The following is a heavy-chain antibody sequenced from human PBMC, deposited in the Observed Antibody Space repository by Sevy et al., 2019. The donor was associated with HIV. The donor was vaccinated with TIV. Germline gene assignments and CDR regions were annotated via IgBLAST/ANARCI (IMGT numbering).Heavy chain of an antibody. CDR2: IHPGAADT. CDR3: ATFAYGDYVGYFDF. V-gene: IGHV5-51*01. D-gene: IGHD4-17*01. J-gene: IGHJ4*02. CDR1: WYSCANYW. Sequence: GEALKISLKGSWYSCANYWIGWVRQRPGEGLEWRGIIHPGAADTRYSLCFLGKVTMSADKSISTAYLQWNSMKASDTAMYYCATFAYGDYVGYFDFWGQGSLVTVSS.